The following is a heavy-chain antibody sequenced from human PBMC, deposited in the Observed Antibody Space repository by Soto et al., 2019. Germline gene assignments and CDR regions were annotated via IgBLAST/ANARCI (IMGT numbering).Heavy chain of an antibody. CDR3: ARVLRGSSSWYSPTYYYYGMDV. V-gene: IGHV3-21*01. D-gene: IGHD6-13*01. Sequence: GSLRLSCAASGFTFSSYSMNWVRQAPGKGLEWVSSISSSSSYIYYADSVKGRFTISRDNAKNSLYLQMNSLRAEDTAVYYCARVLRGSSSWYSPTYYYYGMDVWGQGTTVTVSS. J-gene: IGHJ6*02. CDR1: GFTFSSYS. CDR2: ISSSSSYI.